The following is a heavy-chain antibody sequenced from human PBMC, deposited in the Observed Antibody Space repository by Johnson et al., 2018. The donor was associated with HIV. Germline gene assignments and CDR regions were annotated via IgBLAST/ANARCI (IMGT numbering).Heavy chain of an antibody. CDR2: ISWNSGSI. CDR3: AKDIQSHVNGILADDAFDI. D-gene: IGHD6-19*01. Sequence: VQLVESGGGLVQPGRSLRLSCAASGFTFDDYAMHWVRQAPGKGLEWVSGISWNSGSIGYADSVKGRFTISRDNAKNSLYLQMNSLIAEDTSLSWCAKDIQSHVNGILADDAFDIWGQGTMVTVSS. J-gene: IGHJ3*02. CDR1: GFTFDDYA. V-gene: IGHV3-9*01.